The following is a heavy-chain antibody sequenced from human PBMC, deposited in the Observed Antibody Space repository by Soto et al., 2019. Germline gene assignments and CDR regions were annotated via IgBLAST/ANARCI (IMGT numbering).Heavy chain of an antibody. D-gene: IGHD5-18*01. Sequence: GGSLRLSCAASGFTFSSYWMSWVRQAPGKGLEWVADIKQDGSEKYYVDSVKGRFTISRDNAKNTLYLQMNSLRAEDTAVYYCARCGIQLWYFDYWGQGTLVTVSS. CDR2: IKQDGSEK. CDR1: GFTFSSYW. V-gene: IGHV3-7*03. J-gene: IGHJ4*02. CDR3: ARCGIQLWYFDY.